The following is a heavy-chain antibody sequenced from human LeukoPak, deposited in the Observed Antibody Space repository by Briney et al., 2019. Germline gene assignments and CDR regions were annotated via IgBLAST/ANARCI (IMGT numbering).Heavy chain of an antibody. D-gene: IGHD3-22*01. J-gene: IGHJ1*01. Sequence: GASVKVSCKASGYTFTSYGISWVRQAPGQGLEWTGWISAYNGNTNYAQKLQGRVTMTTDTSTSTAYMELRSLRSDDTAVYYCARGWIITMIVDEYFQHWGQGTLVTASS. V-gene: IGHV1-18*01. CDR2: ISAYNGNT. CDR1: GYTFTSYG. CDR3: ARGWIITMIVDEYFQH.